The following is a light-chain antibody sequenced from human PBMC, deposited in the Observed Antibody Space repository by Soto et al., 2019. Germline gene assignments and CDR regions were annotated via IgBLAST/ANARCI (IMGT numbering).Light chain of an antibody. V-gene: IGLV1-40*01. CDR3: QSYDSSLTAVI. J-gene: IGLJ2*01. Sequence: QSVLTQPPSVSGAPGQRVTLSCTGSSSDLGAGYGVHWYQQLPATAPRLLMHGDSDRPSGVPDRFSGSKSGTSASLTITGLQAEDEANYYCQSYDSSLTAVIFGGGTKLTVL. CDR1: SSDLGAGYG. CDR2: GDS.